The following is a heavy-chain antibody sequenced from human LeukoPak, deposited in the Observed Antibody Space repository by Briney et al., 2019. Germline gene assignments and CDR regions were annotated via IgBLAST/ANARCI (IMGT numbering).Heavy chain of an antibody. CDR1: GFTFSSYA. Sequence: GGSLRLSCAASGFTFSSYAMSWVRQAPGKGLEWVSAISGSGGSTYYADPVKGRFTISRDNSKNTLYLQMNSLRAEDTAVYYCAGMVRAPYYGMDVWGKGTTVTVSS. J-gene: IGHJ6*04. CDR2: ISGSGGST. D-gene: IGHD3-10*01. CDR3: AGMVRAPYYGMDV. V-gene: IGHV3-23*01.